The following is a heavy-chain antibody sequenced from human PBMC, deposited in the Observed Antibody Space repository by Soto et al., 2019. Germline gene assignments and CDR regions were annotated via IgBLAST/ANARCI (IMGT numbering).Heavy chain of an antibody. CDR1: GYTFASYA. Sequence: QVQLVQSGAEVKTPGASVKVSCKASGYTFASYAISWRRQAPGQGLEWMGLISAYNGNTNYAQKLQGRVTMTTDETTSTAYRELRSLRSECTAGYYCARDPSSTDYGGQGTLVTVSS. V-gene: IGHV1-18*01. CDR2: ISAYNGNT. J-gene: IGHJ4*02. CDR3: ARDPSSTDY.